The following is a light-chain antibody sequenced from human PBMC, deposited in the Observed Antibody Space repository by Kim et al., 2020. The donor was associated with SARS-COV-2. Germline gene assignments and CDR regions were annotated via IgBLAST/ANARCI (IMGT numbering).Light chain of an antibody. Sequence: QPVLTQSPSASASLGTSVKLTCTLSSESKTYAIAWHQQLPEKGPRYLMNVDSDGSHTRGDGIPDRFSGSSSGAERSLTISSLQPEDEADYYCLTWGPGIRVFGGGTQLTVL. CDR2: VDSDGSH. J-gene: IGLJ2*01. V-gene: IGLV4-69*01. CDR3: LTWGPGIRV. CDR1: SESKTYA.